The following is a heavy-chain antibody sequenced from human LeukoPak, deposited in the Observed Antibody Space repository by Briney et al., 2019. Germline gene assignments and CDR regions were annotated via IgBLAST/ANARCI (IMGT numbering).Heavy chain of an antibody. J-gene: IGHJ4*02. CDR1: GGSISSYY. CDR3: ASGNPGYSSSWYYFDY. V-gene: IGHV4-59*01. Sequence: KSSETLFLTCTVSGGSISSYYWSWIRQPPGKGLEWIGYIYYSGSTNYNPSLKSRVTISVDTSKNQFSLKLSSVTAADTAVYYCASGNPGYSSSWYYFDYWGQGTLVTVSS. CDR2: IYYSGST. D-gene: IGHD6-13*01.